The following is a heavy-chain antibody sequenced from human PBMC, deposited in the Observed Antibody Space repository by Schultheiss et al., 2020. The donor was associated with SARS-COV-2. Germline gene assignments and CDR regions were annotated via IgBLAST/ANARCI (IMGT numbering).Heavy chain of an antibody. J-gene: IGHJ4*02. CDR3: ARGAGSAWFAY. Sequence: GESLKISCSASGFTFSSYAMHWVRQAPGKGLEWVSAISGSGGSTYYADSVKGRFTISRDTAKSSLFLQMSSLRGDDTAVYYCARGAGSAWFAYWGRGTLVTVSS. CDR2: ISGSGGST. V-gene: IGHV3-23*01. CDR1: GFTFSSYA. D-gene: IGHD6-25*01.